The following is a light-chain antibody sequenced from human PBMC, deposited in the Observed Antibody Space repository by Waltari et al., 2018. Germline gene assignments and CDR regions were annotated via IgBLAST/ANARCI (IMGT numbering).Light chain of an antibody. CDR2: DAF. CDR3: QQRSSWPLT. CDR1: QSVSSY. V-gene: IGKV3-11*01. Sequence: EIVLTQSPATLSSSPGDRATLSCRASQSVSSYLAWYQQKPGQAPRLLIYDAFNRATGIPARFSGSGSGTDFTLTISSLEPEDFAVYYCQQRSSWPLTFGGGTKVEIK. J-gene: IGKJ4*01.